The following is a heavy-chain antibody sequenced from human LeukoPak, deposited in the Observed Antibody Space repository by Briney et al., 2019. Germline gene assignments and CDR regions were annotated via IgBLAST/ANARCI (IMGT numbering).Heavy chain of an antibody. Sequence: GGSLRLSCAASGFTFSSYSMNWVRQAPGKGLEWVSVIYSGGSTYYADSVKGRFTISRDNSKNTVYLQMNSLRAEDAAVYYCATTPLVGTRGYWGQGTLVTVSS. CDR3: ATTPLVGTRGY. CDR2: IYSGGST. CDR1: GFTFSSYS. D-gene: IGHD1-26*01. V-gene: IGHV3-53*01. J-gene: IGHJ4*02.